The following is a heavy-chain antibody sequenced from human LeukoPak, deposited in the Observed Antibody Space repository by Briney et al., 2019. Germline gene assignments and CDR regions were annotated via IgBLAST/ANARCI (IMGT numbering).Heavy chain of an antibody. CDR2: IYAGGST. CDR1: GCTVSSNY. Sequence: GGSLRLSCAASGCTVSSNYMNWVRQAPGKGLEWVSVIYAGGSTYYADSVRGRFTVSRDNSKNTLYLQMNFLTVEDTAVYYCARDPGDNNYWGQGTLVTVSS. V-gene: IGHV3-53*01. D-gene: IGHD7-27*01. CDR3: ARDPGDNNY. J-gene: IGHJ4*02.